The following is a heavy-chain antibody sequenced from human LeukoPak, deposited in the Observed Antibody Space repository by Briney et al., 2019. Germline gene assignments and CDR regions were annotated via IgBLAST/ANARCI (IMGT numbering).Heavy chain of an antibody. Sequence: PSETQSLTCTVSGGSISSHYWSWIRQPPGKGLEWIGYIYYSGSTNYNPSLKSRVTISVDTSKNQFSLKLSSVTAADTAVYYCARDAFSTVEPGDYYYYYMDVWGKGTTVTVSS. V-gene: IGHV4-59*11. D-gene: IGHD4-23*01. J-gene: IGHJ6*03. CDR3: ARDAFSTVEPGDYYYYYMDV. CDR1: GGSISSHY. CDR2: IYYSGST.